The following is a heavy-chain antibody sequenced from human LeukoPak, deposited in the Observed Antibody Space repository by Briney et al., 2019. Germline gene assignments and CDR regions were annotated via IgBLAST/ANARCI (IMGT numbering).Heavy chain of an antibody. V-gene: IGHV4-59*01. CDR2: IYYSGST. J-gene: IGHJ4*02. Sequence: SETLSLTCTVSGGSISNNYWSWFRQPPGKGPEWIGYIYYSGSTNYNPSLKSRVTISVDTSKSQFSLKLSSVTAADTAVYYCASHKGFWGQGTLVTVSS. CDR3: ASHKGF. CDR1: GGSISNNY.